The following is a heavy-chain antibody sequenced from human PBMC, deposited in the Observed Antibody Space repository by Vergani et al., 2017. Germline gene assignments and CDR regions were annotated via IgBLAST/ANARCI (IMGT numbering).Heavy chain of an antibody. CDR1: GFTFDDYA. CDR3: AKDIGLYYIAVTGTMSAFDI. Sequence: EVQLLESGGGLVQPGGSLSLSCAASGFTFDDYAMHWVRQAPGKGLEWVSGILWKRGSTGYTDSVKGRFTISIDNAKNSLYLQMNSLRAEDTALYYCAKDIGLYYIAVTGTMSAFDIWGQGTMVTVSS. D-gene: IGHD6-19*01. J-gene: IGHJ3*02. V-gene: IGHV3-9*01. CDR2: ILWKRGST.